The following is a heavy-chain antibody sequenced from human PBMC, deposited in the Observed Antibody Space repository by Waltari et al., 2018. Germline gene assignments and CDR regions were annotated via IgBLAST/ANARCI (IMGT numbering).Heavy chain of an antibody. CDR1: GFTFSSYS. D-gene: IGHD5-18*01. V-gene: IGHV3-21*01. CDR2: ISSSSSYI. J-gene: IGHJ4*02. Sequence: EVQLVESGGGLVKPGGSLRLSCAASGFTFSSYSMNWVRQAPGKGLEGVSSISSSSSYIYYADSVKGRFTISRDNAKNSLYLQMNSLRAEDTAVYYCAPMVTYDYWGQGTLVTVSS. CDR3: APMVTYDY.